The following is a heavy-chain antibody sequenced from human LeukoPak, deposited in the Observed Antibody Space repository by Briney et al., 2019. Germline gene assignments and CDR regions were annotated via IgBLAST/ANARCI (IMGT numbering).Heavy chain of an antibody. CDR1: GGSISSYY. Sequence: SETLSLTCTVSGGSISSYYWNWIRQPPGKGLEWIGYIYYGGSTNYNPSLKSRVTISVDTSKNQFSLRLSSVTAADTAVYYCARDGGLISDYAFHIWGQGTMVTVSS. D-gene: IGHD3-16*01. V-gene: IGHV4-59*01. CDR2: IYYGGST. CDR3: ARDGGLISDYAFHI. J-gene: IGHJ3*02.